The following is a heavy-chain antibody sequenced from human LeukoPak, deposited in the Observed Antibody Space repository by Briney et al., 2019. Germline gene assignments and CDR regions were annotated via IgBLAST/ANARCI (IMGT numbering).Heavy chain of an antibody. D-gene: IGHD2-15*01. J-gene: IGHJ4*02. CDR1: GYTFICYY. Sequence: VSVKVSRKASGYTFICYYLHSVRQAPGQGLEWMGRINPHNGDTNYAQKFQGRVTMTRDTSITTAYMELSRLKSDDTAVYYCATVRDIVVGGGPYYFDYWGKGTLVTVSS. V-gene: IGHV1-2*06. CDR3: ATVRDIVVGGGPYYFDY. CDR2: INPHNGDT.